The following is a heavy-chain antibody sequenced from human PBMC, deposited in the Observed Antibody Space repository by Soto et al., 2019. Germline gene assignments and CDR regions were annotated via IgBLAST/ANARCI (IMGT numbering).Heavy chain of an antibody. Sequence: GGSLRLSCAASGFTFSSYAMSWVRQAPGKGLEWVSAISGSGGSTYYADSVKGRFTISRDNSKNTLYLQMNSLRAEDTAVYYCAKGGVMDYYYYYYMDVWGKGTTVTVSS. J-gene: IGHJ6*03. CDR1: GFTFSSYA. V-gene: IGHV3-23*01. D-gene: IGHD3-16*01. CDR2: ISGSGGST. CDR3: AKGGVMDYYYYYYMDV.